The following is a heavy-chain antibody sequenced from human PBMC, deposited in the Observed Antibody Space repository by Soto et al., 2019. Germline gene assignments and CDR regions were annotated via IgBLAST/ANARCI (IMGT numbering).Heavy chain of an antibody. CDR3: AKGPTIFGAVISFDYYYGMYV. CDR1: GFTFSTSA. V-gene: IGHV3-23*01. D-gene: IGHD3-3*01. J-gene: IGHJ6*02. Sequence: GGSLRLSCTASGFTFSTSAMSWVPQAPGRGLEWVSGISGSGAGTYYADSVKGRFSISRDNSKNTLYLQMSGLRAEDAAVYYCAKGPTIFGAVISFDYYYGMYVWGQGTPVTVSS. CDR2: ISGSGAGT.